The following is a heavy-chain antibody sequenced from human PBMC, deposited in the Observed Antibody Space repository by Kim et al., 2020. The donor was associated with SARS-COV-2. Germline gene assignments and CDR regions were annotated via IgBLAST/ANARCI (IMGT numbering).Heavy chain of an antibody. V-gene: IGHV3-21*01. CDR2: ISSGSRNI. J-gene: IGHJ4*02. CDR3: TREPGYSRGRTVY. D-gene: IGHD6-19*01. Sequence: GGSLRLSCAASGVTFSHYGMNWVRQAPGKGLEWVSSISSGSRNIYYADSVKGRFTISRDNAKNSLYLQMNSLRAEDTAVYYCTREPGYSRGRTVYWGPGTLVSVSS. CDR1: GVTFSHYG.